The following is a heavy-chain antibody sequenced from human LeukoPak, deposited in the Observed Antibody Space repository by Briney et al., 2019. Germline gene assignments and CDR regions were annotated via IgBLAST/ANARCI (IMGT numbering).Heavy chain of an antibody. CDR1: GFTFDDYG. D-gene: IGHD3-10*01. J-gene: IGHJ6*03. Sequence: GGSLGLSCAASGFTFDDYGMSWVRQAPGKGLEWVSGINWNGGSTGYADSVKGRFTISRDNAKNSLYLQMNSLRAEDTALYYCAREVYYGSGSYNYYYYMDVWGKGTTVTVSS. V-gene: IGHV3-20*04. CDR2: INWNGGST. CDR3: AREVYYGSGSYNYYYYMDV.